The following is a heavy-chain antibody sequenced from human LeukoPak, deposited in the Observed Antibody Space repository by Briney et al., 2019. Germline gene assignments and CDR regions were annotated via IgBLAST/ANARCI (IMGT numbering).Heavy chain of an antibody. Sequence: ASVKVSRDVSRYTFFANNIHGVRHATGQGVEWMGWISLNSGGTHYAQKFQGRVTMTRDRSLSTAYMGMCGPKRHETARFTFVREGYYDSGIHYRRYFEYWGQGTLVTVSS. D-gene: IGHD3-10*01. V-gene: IGHV1-2*02. CDR3: VREGYYDSGIHYRRYFEY. CDR2: ISLNSGGT. J-gene: IGHJ4*02. CDR1: RYTFFANN.